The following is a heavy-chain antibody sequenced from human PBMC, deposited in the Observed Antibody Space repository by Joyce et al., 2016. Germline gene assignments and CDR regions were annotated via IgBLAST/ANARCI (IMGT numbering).Heavy chain of an antibody. Sequence: QVQLQQSGPGLVKPSQTLSLTCAISGDSVSSNSAAWNWLRQSPSRGLEWLGRTYYRSKWYNDYAVSVKSRITINPDTPKNQFSLQLNSVTPEDAAVYYCARAGYYHTSGYYYPNFDYWGPGTLVTVSS. CDR2: TYYRSKWYN. V-gene: IGHV6-1*01. CDR1: GDSVSSNSAA. D-gene: IGHD3-22*01. CDR3: ARAGYYHTSGYYYPNFDY. J-gene: IGHJ4*02.